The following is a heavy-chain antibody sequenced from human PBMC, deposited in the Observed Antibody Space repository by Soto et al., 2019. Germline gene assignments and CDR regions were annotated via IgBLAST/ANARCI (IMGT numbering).Heavy chain of an antibody. Sequence: SETLSLTCTVSGGSILDSTYYWAWIRQSPGKGLEWIGTIFYSGGTFYTPSLKSRVTMSVDTSNNQFSLKLSSVTAADTAVYYCARDLWGYCGTDCYPLDVWGQGTTVTVS. D-gene: IGHD2-21*02. CDR3: ARDLWGYCGTDCYPLDV. CDR1: GGSILDSTYY. J-gene: IGHJ6*02. V-gene: IGHV4-39*02. CDR2: IFYSGGT.